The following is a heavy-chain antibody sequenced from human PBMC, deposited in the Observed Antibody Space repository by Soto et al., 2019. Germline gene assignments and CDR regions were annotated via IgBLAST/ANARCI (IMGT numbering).Heavy chain of an antibody. Sequence: GPSVKVSCKASGGTFSSYAISWVRQAPGQGLEWMGGIIPIFGTANYAQKFQGRVTITADKSTSTAYMELSSLRSEDTAVYYCARDSLVWGSYRQGVYYYGMDVWGQGTTVTVSS. CDR2: IIPIFGTA. D-gene: IGHD3-16*02. J-gene: IGHJ6*02. CDR3: ARDSLVWGSYRQGVYYYGMDV. CDR1: GGTFSSYA. V-gene: IGHV1-69*06.